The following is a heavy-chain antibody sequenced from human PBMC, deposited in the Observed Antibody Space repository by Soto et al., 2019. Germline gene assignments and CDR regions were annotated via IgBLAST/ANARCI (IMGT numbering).Heavy chain of an antibody. CDR1: GFTFSSYA. Sequence: GGSLRLSCAASGFTFSSYAMSWVRQAPGKGLEWVSAISGSGGSTYYTDSVKGRFTISRDNSKNTLYLQMNSLRAEDTAVYHCAKDPRYCSGVPMCFDPWGQGTLVTVSS. V-gene: IGHV3-23*01. D-gene: IGHD2-15*01. CDR3: AKDPRYCSGVPMCFDP. CDR2: ISGSGGST. J-gene: IGHJ5*02.